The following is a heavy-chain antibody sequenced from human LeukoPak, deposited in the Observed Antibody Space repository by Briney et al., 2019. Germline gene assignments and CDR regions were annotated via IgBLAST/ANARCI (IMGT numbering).Heavy chain of an antibody. CDR2: ISSSSSSI. D-gene: IGHD3-22*01. V-gene: IGHV3-21*01. Sequence: PGGSLRLSCAASGFTFSSYSMNWVRQAPGKGLEWVSSISSSSSSINNADSVNGRFTISRDNTKKSLYLQMNSLRAEDTAVYYCARVDVYDSTDYYYDYFDYWGQGTLVTVSS. J-gene: IGHJ4*02. CDR1: GFTFSSYS. CDR3: ARVDVYDSTDYYYDYFDY.